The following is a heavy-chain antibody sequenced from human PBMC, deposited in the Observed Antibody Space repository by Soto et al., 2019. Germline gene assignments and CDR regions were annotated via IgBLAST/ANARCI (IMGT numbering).Heavy chain of an antibody. D-gene: IGHD6-13*01. V-gene: IGHV3-9*01. CDR3: AKDKGIALKLFEC. Sequence: EVQLVESGGGLVQPGRSLRLSCAASGFTFDDYAMHWVRQAPGKGLEWVSGISWNSGRIGYADSVKGRFTISRDNAKNSLYLQMNSLRAEDTALYYCAKDKGIALKLFECWGQGTLVTVSS. CDR1: GFTFDDYA. CDR2: ISWNSGRI. J-gene: IGHJ4*02.